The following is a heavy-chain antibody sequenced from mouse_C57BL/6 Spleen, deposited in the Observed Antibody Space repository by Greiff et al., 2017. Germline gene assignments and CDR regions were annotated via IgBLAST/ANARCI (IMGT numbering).Heavy chain of an antibody. CDR1: GYTFTSYW. V-gene: IGHV1-59*01. Sequence: QVQLQQSGAELVRPGTSVKLSCKASGYTFTSYWMHWVKQRPGQGLEWIGVIDPSDSYTNYNQKFKGKATLTVDTSSSTAYMQLSSLTSEDSAVYYCARSIYYGNYGAMDYWGQGTSVTVSS. D-gene: IGHD2-1*01. CDR2: IDPSDSYT. CDR3: ARSIYYGNYGAMDY. J-gene: IGHJ4*01.